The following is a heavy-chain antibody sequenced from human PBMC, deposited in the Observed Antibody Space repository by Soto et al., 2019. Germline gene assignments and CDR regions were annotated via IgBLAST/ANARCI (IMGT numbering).Heavy chain of an antibody. CDR3: AIKGVVVVAATPYYYYGMDV. D-gene: IGHD2-15*01. J-gene: IGHJ6*02. Sequence: QVQLVQSGAEVKKPGSSVKVSCKASGGTFSSYAISWVRQAPGQGLEWMGGIIPIFGTANYAQKFQGRVTITADEPTITAYMELSSLRSEDTAVYYCAIKGVVVVAATPYYYYGMDVWGQGPTVTVSS. CDR2: IIPIFGTA. V-gene: IGHV1-69*01. CDR1: GGTFSSYA.